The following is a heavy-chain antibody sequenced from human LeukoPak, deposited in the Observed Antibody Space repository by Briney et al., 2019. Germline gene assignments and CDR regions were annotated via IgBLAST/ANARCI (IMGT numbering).Heavy chain of an antibody. D-gene: IGHD6-19*01. Sequence: SETLSLTCTVSGGSISSSSYYWDWIRQPPGKGLEWIGSIYYSGSTYYNPSLKSRVTISVDTSKNQFSLNLSSVTAADTAVYYCARRVAVAGTFYFDYWGQGTLVTVSS. CDR1: GGSISSSSYY. V-gene: IGHV4-39*01. CDR3: ARRVAVAGTFYFDY. CDR2: IYYSGST. J-gene: IGHJ4*02.